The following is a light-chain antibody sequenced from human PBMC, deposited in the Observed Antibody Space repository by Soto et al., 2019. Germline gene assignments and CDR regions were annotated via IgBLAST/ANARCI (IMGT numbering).Light chain of an antibody. Sequence: QSALTQPASVSDSPGQSITISCTGTSSDVGGSNHVSWYQQHPGKAPKLMIYEVSNRPSGVSNRFSGSKSGNTASLTISGLQAEDEADYYCSSYTSSSTWVFGGGTKLTVL. J-gene: IGLJ3*02. CDR2: EVS. CDR3: SSYTSSSTWV. CDR1: SSDVGGSNH. V-gene: IGLV2-14*01.